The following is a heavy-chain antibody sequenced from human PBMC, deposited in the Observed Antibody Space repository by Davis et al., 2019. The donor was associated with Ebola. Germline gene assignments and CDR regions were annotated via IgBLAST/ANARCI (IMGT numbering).Heavy chain of an antibody. CDR2: ISYDGSNK. CDR1: GFTFTTFYYW. Sequence: GESLKISCAASGFTFTTFYYWMSWVRQAPGKGLEWVAVISYDGSNKYYADSVKGRFTISRDNSKNTLYLQMNSLRAEDTAVYYCARGSTVLRYFDWLSDYYGMDVWGQGTTVTVSS. CDR3: ARGSTVLRYFDWLSDYYGMDV. J-gene: IGHJ6*02. V-gene: IGHV3-30*03. D-gene: IGHD3-9*01.